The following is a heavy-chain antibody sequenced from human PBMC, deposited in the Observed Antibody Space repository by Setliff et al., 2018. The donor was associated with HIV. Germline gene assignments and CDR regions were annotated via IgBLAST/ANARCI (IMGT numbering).Heavy chain of an antibody. Sequence: GGSLRLSCAASGFTFSSYSMNWVRQAPGKGLEWVSYISSSSSTIYYADSVKGRFTISRDNSKNTLYLQMNSLRTDDTAVYFCAWGILTGYLYYSDYWGQGSLVTVSS. J-gene: IGHJ4*02. V-gene: IGHV3-48*01. CDR3: AWGILTGYLYYSDY. CDR1: GFTFSSYS. D-gene: IGHD3-9*01. CDR2: ISSSSSTI.